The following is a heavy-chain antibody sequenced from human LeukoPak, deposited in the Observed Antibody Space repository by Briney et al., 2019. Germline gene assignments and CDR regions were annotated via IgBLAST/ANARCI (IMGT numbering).Heavy chain of an antibody. CDR1: DGSINSYF. CDR3: ARDLTFITMVRGVRPHFNWFDP. D-gene: IGHD3-10*01. CDR2: IYASGST. V-gene: IGHV4-4*07. J-gene: IGHJ5*02. Sequence: SETLSLTCTVSDGSINSYFWSWIRQPAGKGLEYIGRIYASGSTNYNPSLKSRVTMSVDTSKNQFSLKLTSVTAADTAVYYCARDLTFITMVRGVRPHFNWFDPWGQGTLVTVSS.